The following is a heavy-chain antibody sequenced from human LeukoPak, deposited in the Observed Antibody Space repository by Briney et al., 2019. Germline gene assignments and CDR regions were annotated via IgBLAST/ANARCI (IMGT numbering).Heavy chain of an antibody. Sequence: GGSLRLSCAASGFTFSSYEMNWVRQAPGKGLEWVSYISSSGITIYYADSVKGRFTISRDNAKNSLYLQMNSLRAEDTAVYYGASLTTNRVFDYWGQGTLVTVSS. J-gene: IGHJ4*02. CDR3: ASLTTNRVFDY. CDR2: ISSSGITI. V-gene: IGHV3-48*03. D-gene: IGHD3-9*01. CDR1: GFTFSSYE.